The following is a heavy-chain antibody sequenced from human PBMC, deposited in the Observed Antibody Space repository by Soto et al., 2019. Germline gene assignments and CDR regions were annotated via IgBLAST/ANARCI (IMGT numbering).Heavy chain of an antibody. CDR3: ARTSDSNGYANEFDS. CDR2: IYDNGIT. V-gene: IGHV4-59*12. D-gene: IGHD6-19*01. Sequence: QVVLQESGPGLVKPSETLSLTCSVSGRSITSYYWSWVRQPPGKGLEWIGYIYDNGITSQNPSLKSRVTMSADTSQNQFSLKLTSVTGADTAVYYCARTSDSNGYANEFDSWGQGILVTVTS. CDR1: GRSITSYY. J-gene: IGHJ4*02.